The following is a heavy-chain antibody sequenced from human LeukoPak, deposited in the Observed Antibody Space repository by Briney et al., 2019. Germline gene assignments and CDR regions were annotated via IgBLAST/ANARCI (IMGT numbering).Heavy chain of an antibody. J-gene: IGHJ4*02. D-gene: IGHD5-24*01. V-gene: IGHV1-69*04. Sequence: SVKVSCKASGGTFSSYAISWVRQAPGQGLEWMGRIIPILGIANYAQKFQGRVTITADKSTSTAYMELSSLRSEDTAVYYCASGRDGYNFGYWGQGTLVTVSS. CDR3: ASGRDGYNFGY. CDR1: GGTFSSYA. CDR2: IIPILGIA.